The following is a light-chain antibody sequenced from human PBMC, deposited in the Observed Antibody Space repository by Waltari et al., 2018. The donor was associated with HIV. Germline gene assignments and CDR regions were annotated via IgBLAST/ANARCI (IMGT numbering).Light chain of an antibody. V-gene: IGKV1-8*01. J-gene: IGKJ1*01. CDR1: QDVGTF. Sequence: AIRMTQSPSSISAPTGGKITVICRASQDVGTFVGGYQQKPGTAPKLLMSAASKLQSGLPSRLSGNGSDTEFTLTINCLQSEDYATYYCQQYYAYPRTVGQGTRV. CDR2: AAS. CDR3: QQYYAYPRT.